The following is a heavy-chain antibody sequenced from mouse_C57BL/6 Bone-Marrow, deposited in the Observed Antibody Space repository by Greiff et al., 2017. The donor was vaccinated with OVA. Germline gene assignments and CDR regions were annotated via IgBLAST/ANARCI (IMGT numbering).Heavy chain of an antibody. D-gene: IGHD1-1*01. Sequence: VQLQQPGAELVRPGTSVKLSCKASGYTFTSYWMHWVKQRPGQGLEWIGVIDTSDSYTNYNQKFKGKATLTVDTSSSTAYMQLSSLTSEDSAVYYCARSGGSSLAYWGQGTLVTVSA. CDR3: ARSGGSSLAY. CDR1: GYTFTSYW. V-gene: IGHV1-59*01. CDR2: IDTSDSYT. J-gene: IGHJ3*01.